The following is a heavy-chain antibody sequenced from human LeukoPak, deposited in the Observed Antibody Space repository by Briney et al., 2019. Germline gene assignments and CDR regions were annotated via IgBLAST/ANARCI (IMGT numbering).Heavy chain of an antibody. J-gene: IGHJ5*02. CDR2: AHYNGNT. Sequence: SETLSLTCTVSGDSISDGDYFCGRIRQPPGKGLEWIGIAHYNGNTYYSPSLKSRVTISLDTSNNQFSLKLSSVTAADTAVYYCARRRRTMIWFDPWGRGTLVTVSS. D-gene: IGHD1-1*01. V-gene: IGHV4-39*01. CDR1: GDSISDGDYF. CDR3: ARRRRTMIWFDP.